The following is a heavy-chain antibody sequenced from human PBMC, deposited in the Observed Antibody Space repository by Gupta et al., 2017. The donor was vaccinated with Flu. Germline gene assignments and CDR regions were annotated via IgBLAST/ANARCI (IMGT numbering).Heavy chain of an antibody. J-gene: IGHJ1*01. CDR3: ARDAQPFPYSSGSDIYFQH. Sequence: GLEWVANIKQDGSEKYYVDSVKGRFTISRDNAKNSLYLQMNSLRAEDTAVYYCARDAQPFPYSSGSDIYFQHWGQGTLVTVSS. V-gene: IGHV3-7*01. CDR2: IKQDGSEK. D-gene: IGHD6-19*01.